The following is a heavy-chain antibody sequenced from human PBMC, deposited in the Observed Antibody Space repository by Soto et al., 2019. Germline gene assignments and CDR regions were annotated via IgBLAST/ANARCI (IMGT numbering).Heavy chain of an antibody. V-gene: IGHV4-59*01. Sequence: SETLSLTCTVSGDSISTYYLSWLRQPPGKGLEWVGYIYKTGSTNYNPSLENRLSISLNTTNNRFSLKMNSVTVTDAAVYECACEGDRQVAVVFEYWGQGSLVTVSS. J-gene: IGHJ4*02. D-gene: IGHD5-12*01. CDR2: IYKTGST. CDR3: ACEGDRQVAVVFEY. CDR1: GDSISTYY.